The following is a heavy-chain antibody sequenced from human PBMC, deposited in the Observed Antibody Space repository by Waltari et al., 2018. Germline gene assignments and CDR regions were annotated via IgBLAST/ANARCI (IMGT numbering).Heavy chain of an antibody. CDR2: INPNSGAT. D-gene: IGHD7-27*01. J-gene: IGHJ4*02. Sequence: QVQMVQSGAEVKKPGASVKVSCKASGYSFTAYYLHWVRQAPGQGLEWMGRINPNSGATTYAQMLQGRVTMTRDTAIRTAYMEVTGLRSDDTAVYYCARVLSTVQLGIFAYWGQGTVVTVSS. CDR3: ARVLSTVQLGIFAY. CDR1: GYSFTAYY. V-gene: IGHV1-2*06.